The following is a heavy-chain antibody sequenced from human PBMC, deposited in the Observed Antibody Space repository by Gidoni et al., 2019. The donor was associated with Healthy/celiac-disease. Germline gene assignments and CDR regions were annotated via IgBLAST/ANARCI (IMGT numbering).Heavy chain of an antibody. CDR3: ARDNIYDSRDAFDI. J-gene: IGHJ3*02. D-gene: IGHD3-22*01. Sequence: WIGYIYYSGSTYYNPSLKSRVTISVDTSKNQFSLKLSSVTAADTAVYYCARDNIYDSRDAFDIWGQGTMVTVSS. CDR2: IYYSGST. V-gene: IGHV4-30-4*01.